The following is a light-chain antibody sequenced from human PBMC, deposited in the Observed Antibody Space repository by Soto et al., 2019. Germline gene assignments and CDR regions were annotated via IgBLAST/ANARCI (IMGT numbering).Light chain of an antibody. V-gene: IGKV3-20*01. CDR3: QQYGSSPPALT. Sequence: EIVLTQSPGTLSLSPGERATLSCRASQSVSSTYLAWYQQKPGQAPRLLIYGASSRATGIPDRFSGSGSGTDFPLTISRLEPEDFAVYWCQQYGSSPPALTFGGGTNVEIK. J-gene: IGKJ4*01. CDR2: GAS. CDR1: QSVSSTY.